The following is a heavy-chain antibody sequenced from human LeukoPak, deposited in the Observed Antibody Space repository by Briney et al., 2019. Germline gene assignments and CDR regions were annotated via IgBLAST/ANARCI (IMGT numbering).Heavy chain of an antibody. CDR1: GGSISISYY. CDR3: ARERSTVAGNYLDY. J-gene: IGHJ4*02. Sequence: SETLSLTCTVSGGSISISYYWGWIRQRPGKGLEWIGSIYYSGSTYYNPSLKSRVTISVDTSKNQFSLKLSSVTAADTAVYYCARERSTVAGNYLDYWGQGTLVTVSS. D-gene: IGHD6-19*01. CDR2: IYYSGST. V-gene: IGHV4-39*07.